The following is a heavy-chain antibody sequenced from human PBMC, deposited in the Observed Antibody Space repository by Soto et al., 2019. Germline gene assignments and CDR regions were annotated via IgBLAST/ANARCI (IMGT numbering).Heavy chain of an antibody. J-gene: IGHJ6*02. CDR1: GGSFSGYY. CDR3: ARGRNRGRYYYYGMEV. CDR2: INHSGST. Sequence: QVQLQQWGAGLLKPSETLSLTCAVYGGSFSGYYWSWIRQPPEKGLEWIGEINHSGSTNYNPSLKSRVTISVDSSKNQFSLKLSSVTAADTALYYWARGRNRGRYYYYGMEVWGQGTTVTVSS. D-gene: IGHD1-1*01. V-gene: IGHV4-34*01.